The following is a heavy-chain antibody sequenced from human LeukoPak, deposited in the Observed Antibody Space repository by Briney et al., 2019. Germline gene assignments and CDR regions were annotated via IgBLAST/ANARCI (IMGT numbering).Heavy chain of an antibody. CDR2: ITSSGETT. Sequence: PGGSLRLSCAASGSIPFNSYSMSWVRQAPGKGLEWVSAITSSGETTYYADSVKGRFTISRDNSKNMVYLQMNSLRAEDAATYYCAKMLGYFDYWGQGSLVTVSS. CDR1: GSIPFNSYS. D-gene: IGHD2-8*01. J-gene: IGHJ4*02. V-gene: IGHV3-23*01. CDR3: AKMLGYFDY.